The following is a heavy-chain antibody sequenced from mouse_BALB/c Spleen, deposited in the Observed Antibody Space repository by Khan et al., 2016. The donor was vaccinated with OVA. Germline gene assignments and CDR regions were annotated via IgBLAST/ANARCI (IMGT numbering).Heavy chain of an antibody. CDR2: ISIYSGIT. CDR3: ARNIYYGTGDYAMDY. Sequence: QMQLEESGPELVRPGVSVMISCKGSGYTFTDYAVHWVKQSHAKSLEWIGVISIYSGITDYNQKFKGKATVTVDKSSSTAYMELARLTSEDSAIYYCARNIYYGTGDYAMDYWGQGTSVTVSS. D-gene: IGHD2-1*01. J-gene: IGHJ4*01. V-gene: IGHV1S137*01. CDR1: GYTFTDYA.